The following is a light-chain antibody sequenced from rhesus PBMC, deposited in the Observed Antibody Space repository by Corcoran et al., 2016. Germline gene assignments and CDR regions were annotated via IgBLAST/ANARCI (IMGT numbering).Light chain of an antibody. V-gene: IGKV3-35*01. Sequence: EIVMTQSPATLSLSPGERATLSCRASQSGNSNLAWYQQKPGQPPRPLIYDTSNRATGIPDRFSGGGSGTDFTLTISSLEPEDVGVYYCQQESNWPLTFGGGTKVEIK. CDR1: QSGNSN. J-gene: IGKJ4*01. CDR2: DTS. CDR3: QQESNWPLT.